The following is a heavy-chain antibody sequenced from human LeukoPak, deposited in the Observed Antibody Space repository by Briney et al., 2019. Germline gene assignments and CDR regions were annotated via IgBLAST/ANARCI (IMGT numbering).Heavy chain of an antibody. J-gene: IGHJ4*02. CDR1: GFTFGDYA. V-gene: IGHV3-48*03. CDR3: ARSYHSSSLSYYFDY. Sequence: GGSLRLSCTASGFTFGDYAMSWFRQAPGKGLEWVSYISSSGSTIYYADSVKGRFTISRDNAKNSLYLQMNSLRAEDTAVYYCARSYHSSSLSYYFDYWGQGTLVTVSS. CDR2: ISSSGSTI. D-gene: IGHD6-13*01.